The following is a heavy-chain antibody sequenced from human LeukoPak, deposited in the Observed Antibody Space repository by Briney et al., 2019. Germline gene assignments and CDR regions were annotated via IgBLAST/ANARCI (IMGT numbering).Heavy chain of an antibody. D-gene: IGHD3-3*01. CDR3: ARVLWSGYFGDAFDI. Sequence: SETLSLTCTVSGGSISSDSYYWSWIRQPAGKGLEWIGRIYTGGITNYNPSLKSRVTISLDTSKNQFSLKLSSVTAADTAFYYCARVLWSGYFGDAFDIWGQGTMVTVSS. J-gene: IGHJ3*02. CDR1: GGSISSDSYY. CDR2: IYTGGIT. V-gene: IGHV4-61*02.